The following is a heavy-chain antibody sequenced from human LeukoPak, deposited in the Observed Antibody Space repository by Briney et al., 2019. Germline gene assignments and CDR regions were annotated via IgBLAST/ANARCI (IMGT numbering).Heavy chain of an antibody. V-gene: IGHV1-58*01. J-gene: IGHJ6*04. Sequence: SVKVSCKASGFTFTSSAVQWVRQACGQRLEWIGWIVVGSGNTNYAQKFQERVTITRDMSTSTAYMELSSLRSEDTVVYYCAADGGYQLLRHYYYGMDVWGKGTTVTVSS. CDR1: GFTFTSSA. CDR3: AADGGYQLLRHYYYGMDV. D-gene: IGHD2-2*01. CDR2: IVVGSGNT.